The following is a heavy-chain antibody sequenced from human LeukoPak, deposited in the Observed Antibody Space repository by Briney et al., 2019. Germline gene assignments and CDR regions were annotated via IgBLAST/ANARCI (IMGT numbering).Heavy chain of an antibody. V-gene: IGHV1-8*01. CDR3: SRGYCGGDCYPLYYYYMDV. CDR1: GYTFTSYD. D-gene: IGHD2-21*02. J-gene: IGHJ6*03. Sequence: ASVKVSCKASGYTFTSYDINWVRQATGQGLEWMGWMNPNSGNTGYAQKFQGRVTMTRNTSISTAYMELSSLRSEDTAVYYCSRGYCGGDCYPLYYYYMDVWGKGTTVTVSS. CDR2: MNPNSGNT.